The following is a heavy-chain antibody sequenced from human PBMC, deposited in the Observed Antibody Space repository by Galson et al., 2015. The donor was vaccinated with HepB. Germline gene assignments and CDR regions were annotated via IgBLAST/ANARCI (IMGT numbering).Heavy chain of an antibody. CDR1: GYTFTMYA. J-gene: IGHJ4*02. Sequence: SVKVSCKASGYTFTMYAMRWVRQAPGQRPEWMGWINVGNGNTKYSQKFQGRVTITRDTSASTAYMELGSLKSEDTAVYYCARSGRFGIAAADHGLYWGQGTPVTVSS. CDR3: ARSGRFGIAAADHGLY. V-gene: IGHV1-3*01. CDR2: INVGNGNT. D-gene: IGHD6-13*01.